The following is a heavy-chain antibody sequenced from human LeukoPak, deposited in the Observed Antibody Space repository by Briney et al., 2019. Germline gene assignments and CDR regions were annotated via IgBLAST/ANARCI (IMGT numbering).Heavy chain of an antibody. CDR2: IYPGDSNT. CDR1: GYSFSNYW. V-gene: IGHV5-51*01. CDR3: ARQPLVRDCGGDCEFDY. D-gene: IGHD2-21*02. Sequence: GESLKISCKGSGYSFSNYWIGWVRQMPGKGLEWMGIIYPGDSNTRYSPSFQGQVTISADRSISTAYLQWSSLKASDTAIYYCARQPLVRDCGGDCEFDYWGQGTLVTVSS. J-gene: IGHJ4*02.